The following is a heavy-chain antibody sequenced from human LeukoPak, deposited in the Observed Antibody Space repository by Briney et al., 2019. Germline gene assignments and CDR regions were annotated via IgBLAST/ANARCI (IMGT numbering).Heavy chain of an antibody. CDR1: GYTFTSYG. CDR2: ISAYNGNT. Sequence: GASVKVSCKASGYTFTSYGISWVRQAPGQGLESMGWISAYNGNTNYAQNLQGRVTMTTDTSTSTAYMELRSLRSDDTAVYYCARFRAGVGEPYGDYWGQGTLVTVSS. CDR3: ARFRAGVGEPYGDY. J-gene: IGHJ4*02. D-gene: IGHD3-10*01. V-gene: IGHV1-18*01.